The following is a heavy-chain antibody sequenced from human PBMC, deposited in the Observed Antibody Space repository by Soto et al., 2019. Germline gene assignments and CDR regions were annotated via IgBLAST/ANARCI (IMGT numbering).Heavy chain of an antibody. J-gene: IGHJ4*02. D-gene: IGHD2-15*01. CDR3: AERALSPYGDGGGCYSPCDY. V-gene: IGHV3-23*01. CDR1: GFTFSNYA. Sequence: EVQLLESGGGLVQPGGSLRLSCAASGFTFSNYAMSWVRQAPGKGLDWVSTISVPDGSTYYADSVKGRFTISRDNSKNTLYLQMHSLRAEDTATYYCAERALSPYGDGGGCYSPCDYWGQGTLITVSS. CDR2: ISVPDGST.